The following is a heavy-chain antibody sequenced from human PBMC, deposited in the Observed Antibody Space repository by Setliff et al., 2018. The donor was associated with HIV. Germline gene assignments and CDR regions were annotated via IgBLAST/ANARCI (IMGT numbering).Heavy chain of an antibody. CDR1: GGPSSGY. CDR3: VASSSWSCRLNY. J-gene: IGHJ4*02. V-gene: IGHV4-34*01. D-gene: IGHD6-13*01. Sequence: PSETLSLTCAVYGGPSSGYWSWVRQSPGKGLEWIGEISHSGSTSYNLSLKSRADISADTSKKQFSLKLTSVTAADTGIYYCVASSSWSCRLNYWGQGTQVTVSS. CDR2: ISHSGST.